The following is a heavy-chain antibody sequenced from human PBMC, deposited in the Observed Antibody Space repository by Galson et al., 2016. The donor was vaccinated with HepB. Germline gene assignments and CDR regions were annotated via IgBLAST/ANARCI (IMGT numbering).Heavy chain of an antibody. CDR3: AHSLYDDYSGGWYFDV. CDR1: GFSLRTSGGG. V-gene: IGHV2-5*01. Sequence: PALVKPTQTLTLTCTFSGFSLRTSGGGVGWIRQPPGKALVWLALIYWNDDKRYSPSLKSRLTVTKDPPKNQVVLTITNVDPVDTGTYFCAHSLYDDYSGGWYFDVWGRGTLVTVSS. J-gene: IGHJ2*01. CDR2: IYWNDDK. D-gene: IGHD4-17*01.